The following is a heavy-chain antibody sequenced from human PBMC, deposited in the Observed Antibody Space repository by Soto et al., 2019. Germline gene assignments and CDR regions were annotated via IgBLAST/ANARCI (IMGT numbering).Heavy chain of an antibody. D-gene: IGHD4-17*01. J-gene: IGHJ4*02. CDR2: INHSGST. CDR1: GGSFSGYY. Sequence: QVQLQQWGAGLLKPSETLSLTCAVYGGSFSGYYWSWIRQPPGKGLEWIGEINHSGSTNYNPSLKSRVTISVDTSKNQFSLKLSSVTAADTAVYYCARETPGLNYGDYGWGQGTLVPVSS. V-gene: IGHV4-34*01. CDR3: ARETPGLNYGDYG.